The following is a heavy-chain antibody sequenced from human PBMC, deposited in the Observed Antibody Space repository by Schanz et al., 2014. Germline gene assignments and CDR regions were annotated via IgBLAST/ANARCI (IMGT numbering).Heavy chain of an antibody. J-gene: IGHJ4*02. CDR3: ARIGGSVFDY. D-gene: IGHD3-10*01. Sequence: QVQLVDSGGGLVKPGGSLRLSCTAFGFPFSDYFMAWIRQPPGRGLEWVSYIGNGGVTIYYADSVKGRFTISRDNSKNSLYLQMNSLRAEDTAVYYCARIGGSVFDYWAQGTLVTVSS. CDR1: GFPFSDYF. V-gene: IGHV3-11*01. CDR2: IGNGGVTI.